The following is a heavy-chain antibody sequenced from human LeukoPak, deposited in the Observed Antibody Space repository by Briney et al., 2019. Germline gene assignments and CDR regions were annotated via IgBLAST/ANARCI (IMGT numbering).Heavy chain of an antibody. CDR3: ARGRRKITMVRGVIIEGDAFDI. V-gene: IGHV1-2*02. CDR1: GYTFTGYY. Sequence: ASVKASCKASGYTFTGYYMHWVRQAPGQGLEWMGWINPNSGGTNYAQKFQGRVTMTRDTSISTAYMELSRLRSDDTAVYYCARGRRKITMVRGVIIEGDAFDIWGQGTMVTVSS. D-gene: IGHD3-10*01. CDR2: INPNSGGT. J-gene: IGHJ3*02.